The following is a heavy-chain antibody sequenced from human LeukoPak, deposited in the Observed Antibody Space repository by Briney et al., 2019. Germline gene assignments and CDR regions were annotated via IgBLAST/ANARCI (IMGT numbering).Heavy chain of an antibody. CDR2: ISAYNGNT. CDR3: ARDCDRSGYFCY. Sequence: AASVNVSCKASGYTFPRYGLSWVRQAPGQGLDWIGWISAYNGNTNYAQKLLGRVTMTTDTSTSTAYMERRSLRSDDTAVYYCARDCDRSGYFCYWGQGTLVTVSS. CDR1: GYTFPRYG. D-gene: IGHD3-22*01. V-gene: IGHV1-18*01. J-gene: IGHJ4*02.